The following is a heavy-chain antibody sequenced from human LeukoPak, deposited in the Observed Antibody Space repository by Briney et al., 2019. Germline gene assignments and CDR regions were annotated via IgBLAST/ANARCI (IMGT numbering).Heavy chain of an antibody. CDR2: IYYSGAT. CDR3: ARHGSYTSRLYYFDY. D-gene: IGHD2-15*01. V-gene: IGHV4-61*05. Sequence: SETLSLTCTVSGGSISSSSYYWSWIRQPPGKGLEWIGYIYYSGATNYNPSLRSRVTMSVDTSNNQFSLNLSSVTAADTAMYYCARHGSYTSRLYYFDYWGQGTLVTVSS. CDR1: GGSISSSSYY. J-gene: IGHJ4*02.